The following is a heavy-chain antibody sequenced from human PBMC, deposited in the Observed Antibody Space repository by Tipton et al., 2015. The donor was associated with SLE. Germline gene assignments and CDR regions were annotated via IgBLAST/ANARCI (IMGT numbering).Heavy chain of an antibody. CDR1: GDSISNVGYY. CDR3: AREGDSSANFYYYGVNV. J-gene: IGHJ6*02. D-gene: IGHD2-21*01. CDR2: IYYSGSTD. Sequence: TLSLTCTVSGDSISNVGYYWSWIRQHPGKGLEWIGCIYYSGSTDYYDPSLESRVSISIDTSKNEFSLKLSSVTAADTAVYYCAREGDSSANFYYYGVNVWGQRTTVTVSS. V-gene: IGHV4-31*03.